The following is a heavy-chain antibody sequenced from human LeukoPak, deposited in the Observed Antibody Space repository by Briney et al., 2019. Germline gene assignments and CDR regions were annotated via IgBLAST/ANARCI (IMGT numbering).Heavy chain of an antibody. CDR2: IKSKTDGGTT. J-gene: IGHJ5*02. Sequence: GGSLRLSCAASGFTFSNAWMSWVRQAPGKGLGWVGRIKSKTDGGTTDYAAPVKGRFTISRDDSKNTLYLQMNSLKTEDTAVYYCARVLWFGDKYNWFDPWGQGTLVTVSS. D-gene: IGHD3-10*01. V-gene: IGHV3-15*01. CDR1: GFTFSNAW. CDR3: ARVLWFGDKYNWFDP.